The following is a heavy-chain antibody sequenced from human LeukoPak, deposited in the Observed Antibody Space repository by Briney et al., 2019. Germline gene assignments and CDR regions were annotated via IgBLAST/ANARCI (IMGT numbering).Heavy chain of an antibody. D-gene: IGHD1-1*01. J-gene: IGHJ4*02. Sequence: GGSLRLSCAAPGFTFSSYWMSWVRQAPGKGPEWVAVISYDGSDRYYANFVKGRFTISRDNSKNTPFLQTNSMRPEDTAVYYCAKGVSRGVDPTGLEYWGQGTLVTVSS. CDR1: GFTFSSYW. V-gene: IGHV3-30*18. CDR2: ISYDGSDR. CDR3: AKGVSRGVDPTGLEY.